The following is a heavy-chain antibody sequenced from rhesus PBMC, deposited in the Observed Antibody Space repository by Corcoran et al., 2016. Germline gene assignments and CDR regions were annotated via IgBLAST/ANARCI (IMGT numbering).Heavy chain of an antibody. CDR2: ITYSGNT. CDR3: ARYCTGSGCSTFDY. D-gene: IGHD2-21*01. Sequence: QVQLQESGPGLVKPSETLSLTCAVSGYSISGYYWSWIRQAPRKGLGGIGYITYSGNTSYNPSLKSRVTISRDTSKNQFSLKLSSVTAADTAVYYCARYCTGSGCSTFDYWGQGVLVTVSS. V-gene: IGHV4-122*02. J-gene: IGHJ4*01. CDR1: GYSISGYY.